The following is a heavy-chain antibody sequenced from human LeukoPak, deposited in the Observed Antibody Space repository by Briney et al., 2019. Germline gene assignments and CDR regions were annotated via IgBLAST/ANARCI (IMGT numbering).Heavy chain of an antibody. CDR3: ARDVRYYYDSSGYPYYYFDY. V-gene: IGHV1-2*02. CDR1: GYTFTSYG. CDR2: INPNSGGT. Sequence: ASVKVSCKASGYTFTSYGISWVRQAPGQGLEWMGWINPNSGGTNYAQKFQGRVTMTRDTSISTAYMELSRLRSDDTAVYYCARDVRYYYDSSGYPYYYFDYWGQGTLVTVSS. J-gene: IGHJ4*02. D-gene: IGHD3-22*01.